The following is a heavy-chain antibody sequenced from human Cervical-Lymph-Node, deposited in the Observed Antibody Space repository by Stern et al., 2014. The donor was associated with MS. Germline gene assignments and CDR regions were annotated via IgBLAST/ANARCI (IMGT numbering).Heavy chain of an antibody. CDR3: ARKSLSMDHYFDS. J-gene: IGHJ4*02. CDR2: IYYTGTT. D-gene: IGHD2-2*03. V-gene: IGHV4-59*01. Sequence: QLQLQASGPGLVKPSETLSLTCTVSGASISSYYWNWIRQPPGKGLEWIGYIYYTGTTNYNPSLKGRVAISLDTSKNQFSLILRSVSAADTAVYYCARKSLSMDHYFDSWGQGTLVTVSS. CDR1: GASISSYY.